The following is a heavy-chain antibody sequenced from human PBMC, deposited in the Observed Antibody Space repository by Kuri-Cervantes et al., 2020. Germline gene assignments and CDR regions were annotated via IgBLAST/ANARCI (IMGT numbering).Heavy chain of an antibody. J-gene: IGHJ4*02. CDR2: FDPEDGET. CDR3: AKDQYYYDSSGYPGLDY. D-gene: IGHD3-22*01. CDR1: GYTLTELS. V-gene: IGHV1-24*01. Sequence: ASVKVSCKVSGYTLTELSMHWVRQAPGKGLEWMGGFDPEDGETIYAQKFQGRVTMTEDTSTDTAYMELSSLRAEDTAVYYCAKDQYYYDSSGYPGLDYWGQGTLVTVSS.